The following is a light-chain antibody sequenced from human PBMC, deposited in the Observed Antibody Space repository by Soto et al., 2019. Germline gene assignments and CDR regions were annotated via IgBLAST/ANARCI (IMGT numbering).Light chain of an antibody. CDR3: QQYGKSPLT. CDR2: GAS. CDR1: QSVGTY. Sequence: ETVMTQSPATLSVSPGERVTLSCRASQSVGTYLAWYQQKPGQAPRLLIYGASTRATGISARFSGSGSGTEFTLTISSLQSEDFAVYYCQQYGKSPLTFGGGTKVDIK. V-gene: IGKV3-15*01. J-gene: IGKJ4*01.